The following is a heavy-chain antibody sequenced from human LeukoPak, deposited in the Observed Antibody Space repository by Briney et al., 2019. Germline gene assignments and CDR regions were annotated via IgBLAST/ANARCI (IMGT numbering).Heavy chain of an antibody. J-gene: IGHJ4*02. CDR3: ATLQVATITDFDY. CDR2: ISAYNGYT. CDR1: GYTFTSYP. D-gene: IGHD5-12*01. Sequence: ASVKVSCKASGYTFTSYPIGWVRQAPGQGLEWMGWISAYNGYTNYAQSLQGRVTITADTSTDTAYMELSSLRSEDTAVYYCATLQVATITDFDYWGQGTLVTVSS. V-gene: IGHV1-18*01.